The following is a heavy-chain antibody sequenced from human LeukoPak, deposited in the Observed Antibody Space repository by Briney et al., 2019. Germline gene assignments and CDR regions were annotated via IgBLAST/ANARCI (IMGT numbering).Heavy chain of an antibody. CDR3: AKDRLLWFGQPRNDLDY. D-gene: IGHD3-10*01. J-gene: IGHJ4*02. CDR2: ISGSGGST. CDR1: GFTFSSYA. Sequence: GGSLRLSCAASGFTFSSYAMSWVRQAPGKGLEWVSAISGSGGSTYYADSVKGRFTISRDNSKNTLYLQMNSLRAEDTAVYYCAKDRLLWFGQPRNDLDYWGQGTLVTVSS. V-gene: IGHV3-23*01.